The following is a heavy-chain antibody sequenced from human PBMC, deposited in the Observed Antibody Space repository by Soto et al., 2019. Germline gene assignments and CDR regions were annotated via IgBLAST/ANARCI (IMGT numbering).Heavy chain of an antibody. J-gene: IGHJ4*02. Sequence: SLTCTVSGGSISSGDYWWSWVRQPPGKGLEWIGEIYHSGSTNYYPSLRSRVTISVDKSKNQFSLKLNSLTAADTAVYYCARVPVYWGQGTLVTVSS. V-gene: IGHV4-4*02. CDR1: GGSISSGDYW. CDR2: IYHSGST. D-gene: IGHD2-2*01. CDR3: ARVPVY.